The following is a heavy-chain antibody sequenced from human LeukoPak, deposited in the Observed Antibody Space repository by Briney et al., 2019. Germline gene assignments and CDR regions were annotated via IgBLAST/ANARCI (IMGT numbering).Heavy chain of an antibody. V-gene: IGHV3-15*01. D-gene: IGHD6-6*01. CDR2: IKSKTDGGTT. Sequence: GGSLRLSCAASGFTFSNAWMSWVRQAPGKGLEWVGRIKSKTDGGTTDYAAPVKGRFTISRDDSKNTLYLQMNSLRAEDTAVYYCAKDPIAARPVYWGQGTLVTVSS. CDR1: GFTFSNAW. J-gene: IGHJ4*02. CDR3: AKDPIAARPVY.